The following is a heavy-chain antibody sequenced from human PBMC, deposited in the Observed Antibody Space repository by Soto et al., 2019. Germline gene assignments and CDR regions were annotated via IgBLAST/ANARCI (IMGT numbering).Heavy chain of an antibody. CDR3: AKNVPAAMANGAENSDYYYYGMDV. D-gene: IGHD2-2*01. Sequence: GGSLRLSCAASGFTFSSYGMHWVRQAPGKGLEWVAVISYDGSNKYYADSVKGRFTISRDNSKNTLYLQMNSLRAEDTAVYYCAKNVPAAMANGAENSDYYYYGMDVWGQGTTVTVSS. CDR2: ISYDGSNK. CDR1: GFTFSSYG. J-gene: IGHJ6*02. V-gene: IGHV3-30*18.